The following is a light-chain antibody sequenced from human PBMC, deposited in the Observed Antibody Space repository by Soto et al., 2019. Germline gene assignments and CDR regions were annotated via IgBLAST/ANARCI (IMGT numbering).Light chain of an antibody. CDR3: LSTDSSGTYWV. J-gene: IGLJ3*02. V-gene: IGLV3-1*01. CDR1: KLGDKY. CDR2: QDS. Sequence: SYELTQPPSVSVSPGQTASITCSGDKLGDKYACWYQQKPGQSPVLVIYQDSKRPSGIPERFSGSNSGNTATLTISGTQAMDEADYYCLSTDSSGTYWVFGGGTKVTVL.